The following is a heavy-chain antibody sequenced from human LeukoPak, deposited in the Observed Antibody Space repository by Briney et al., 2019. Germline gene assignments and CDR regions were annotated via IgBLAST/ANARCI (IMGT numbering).Heavy chain of an antibody. CDR1: GGSIGHGH. D-gene: IGHD6-19*01. V-gene: IGHV4-59*08. J-gene: IGHJ4*02. CDR2: IGYTGST. CDR3: ARAVTGTSLVDF. Sequence: PSETLSLTCTISGGSIGHGHWSWSRQAPGEGLEWIGYIGYTGSTSYNPSLRSRVTISLNTPENQSSLRLTSVTAADTAVYYCARAVTGTSLVDFWGQGTLVAVSS.